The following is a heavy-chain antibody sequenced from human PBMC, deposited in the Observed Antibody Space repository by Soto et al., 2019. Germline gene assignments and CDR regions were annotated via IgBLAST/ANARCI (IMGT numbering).Heavy chain of an antibody. CDR3: ATAARRAGNFDC. J-gene: IGHJ4*02. Sequence: QVQLQESGPGLVKPSETLSLTCTVSGGSISSYYWSWIRQPPGKGLEWIGYIYYRGYTNYNPSLKSRVTISVDTSKNQFSLKLSSVTAADTAVYYCATAARRAGNFDCWGQGTRVTVSS. CDR1: GGSISSYY. D-gene: IGHD6-6*01. V-gene: IGHV4-59*01. CDR2: IYYRGYT.